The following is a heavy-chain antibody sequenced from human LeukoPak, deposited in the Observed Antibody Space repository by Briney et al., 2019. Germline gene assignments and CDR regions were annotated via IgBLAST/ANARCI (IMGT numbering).Heavy chain of an antibody. CDR2: IYYSGST. J-gene: IGHJ4*02. CDR1: GGSISTYY. CDR3: ARQPGSEQLAKPFDY. V-gene: IGHV4-59*08. D-gene: IGHD6-13*01. Sequence: SETLSLTCTVSGGSISTYYWSWIRQPPGTGLEWIGYIYYSGSTNYSPSLKSRVTISVDTSKNQFSLKLTSVTAADTAVYYCARQPGSEQLAKPFDYWGQGTLVTASS.